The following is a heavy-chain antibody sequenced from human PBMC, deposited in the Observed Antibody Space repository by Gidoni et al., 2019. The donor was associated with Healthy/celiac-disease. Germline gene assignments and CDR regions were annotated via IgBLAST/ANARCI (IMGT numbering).Heavy chain of an antibody. CDR2: INPSGGST. D-gene: IGHD6-6*01. CDR3: ARTLSSINWFDP. V-gene: IGHV1-46*01. Sequence: QVQLVPSGAEVKKPGASVKVSCKASGYTFTSHYLHWVRQAPGQGLEWMGIINPSGGSTSYAQKFQGRLTMTRDTSTSTVYMELSSLRSEDTAVYYCARTLSSINWFDPWGQGTLVTVSS. CDR1: GYTFTSHY. J-gene: IGHJ5*02.